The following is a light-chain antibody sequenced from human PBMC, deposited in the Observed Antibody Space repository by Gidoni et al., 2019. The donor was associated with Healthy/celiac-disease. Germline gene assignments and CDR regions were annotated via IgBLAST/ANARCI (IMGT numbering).Light chain of an antibody. J-gene: IGLJ2*01. CDR3: AAWDDSLNGPV. CDR1: SSNIGSNT. V-gene: IGLV1-44*01. CDR2: SNT. Sequence: QSVLTPPPSASGTPGQRVTISCSVSSSNIGSNTVNWYPHLPGTAPKLLIYSNTQRPSGVPDRFSGSKSGTSASLAISGLQSEDEADYYCAAWDDSLNGPVFGGGTKLTVL.